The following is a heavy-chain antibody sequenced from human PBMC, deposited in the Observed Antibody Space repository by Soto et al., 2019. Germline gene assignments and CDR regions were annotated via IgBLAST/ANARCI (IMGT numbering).Heavy chain of an antibody. V-gene: IGHV4-39*07. J-gene: IGHJ4*02. CDR3: ARGRKDYSSSWYVG. Sequence: PSETLSLTCTVSGGSISDSAYYWGWVRQPPGKGLEWIGNIYYSGGTSYNPSLKSRVTISVDTSKNQFSLKLSSVTAADTAVYYCARGRKDYSSSWYVGWGQGTLVTVSS. CDR2: IYYSGGT. D-gene: IGHD6-13*01. CDR1: GGSISDSAYY.